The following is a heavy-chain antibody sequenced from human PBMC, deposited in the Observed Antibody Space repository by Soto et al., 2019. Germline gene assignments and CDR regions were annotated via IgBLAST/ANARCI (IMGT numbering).Heavy chain of an antibody. CDR1: GFTFRSYG. J-gene: IGHJ6*02. D-gene: IGHD1-1*01. V-gene: IGHV3-30*18. Sequence: QVQLVESGGGVVQPGRSLRLSCAASGFTFRSYGMHWVRQAPGKGLEWVALMSFDGSNKYYADSVRGRFTISSDNSKSTLYLQMDILRPEDTAVYYCAKEFEWELQLSHPYYNSGMDVWGQGTTVTVSS. CDR3: AKEFEWELQLSHPYYNSGMDV. CDR2: MSFDGSNK.